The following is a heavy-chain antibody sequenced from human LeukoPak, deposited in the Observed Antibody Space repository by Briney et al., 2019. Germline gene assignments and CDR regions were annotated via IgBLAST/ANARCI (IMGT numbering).Heavy chain of an antibody. V-gene: IGHV1-18*01. Sequence: ASVKVSCKASGYTFTSYGISWVRQAPGQGLEWMGWISAYNGNTNYAQKLQGRVTMTTDTSMSTAYMELRSLRSDDTAVYYCARGDEYYYDSSGYRNFDYWGQGTLVTVSS. CDR1: GYTFTSYG. J-gene: IGHJ4*02. CDR3: ARGDEYYYDSSGYRNFDY. CDR2: ISAYNGNT. D-gene: IGHD3-22*01.